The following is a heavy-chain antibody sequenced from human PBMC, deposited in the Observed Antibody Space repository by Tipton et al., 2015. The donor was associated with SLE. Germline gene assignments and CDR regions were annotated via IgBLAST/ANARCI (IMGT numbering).Heavy chain of an antibody. J-gene: IGHJ3*02. V-gene: IGHV3-7*01. Sequence: SLRLSCAASGFTFTNNWMTWVRQAPGKGLEWVAHIKPDGSEEFYVDSVRGRFFISRDNAKSSLSLQMNSLNAEDTAVYYCAREYQGSFYVNGAFDMWGQGTVVTVPS. CDR3: AREYQGSFYVNGAFDM. CDR1: GFTFTNNW. D-gene: IGHD3-10*01. CDR2: IKPDGSEE.